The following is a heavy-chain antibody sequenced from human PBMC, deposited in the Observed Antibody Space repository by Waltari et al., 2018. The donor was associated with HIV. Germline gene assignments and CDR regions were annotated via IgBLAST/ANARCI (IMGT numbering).Heavy chain of an antibody. D-gene: IGHD1-26*01. V-gene: IGHV4-39*01. CDR2: IYYSGGT. J-gene: IGHJ2*01. CDR1: GCSIRNSNYF. Sequence: LQQQESGPGPVKPSETLSLTCTVPGCSIRNSNYFSVCIRQTPGKGLEWIGSIYYSGGTYYIPSLKSGVTISVDTSKNQFSLKLSTVTTADTAVFYCARHALRVGAAYWNFDLWGRGTLVTVSS. CDR3: ARHALRVGAAYWNFDL.